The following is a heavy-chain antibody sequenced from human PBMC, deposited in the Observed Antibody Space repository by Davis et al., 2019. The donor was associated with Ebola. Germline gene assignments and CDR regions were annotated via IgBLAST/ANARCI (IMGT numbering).Heavy chain of an antibody. CDR3: ARDHLLWFGELLYQTHGMDV. CDR2: INSDGSST. CDR1: GFTFSSYW. V-gene: IGHV3-74*01. D-gene: IGHD3-10*01. J-gene: IGHJ6*04. Sequence: PGGSLRLSCAASGFTFSSYWMHWVRQAPGKGLVWVSRINSDGSSTSYADSVKGRFTISRDNVKNTLYLQMNSLRAEDTAVYYCARDHLLWFGELLYQTHGMDVWGKGTTVTVSS.